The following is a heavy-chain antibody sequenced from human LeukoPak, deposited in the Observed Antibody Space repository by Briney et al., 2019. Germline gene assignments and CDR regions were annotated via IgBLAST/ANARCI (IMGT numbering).Heavy chain of an antibody. V-gene: IGHV4-31*03. CDR1: GGSISSGGYY. CDR2: IYYSGST. CDR3: ARDPSLLRGYGDYDGMDV. J-gene: IGHJ6*02. Sequence: SETLFLTCTVSGGSISSGGYYWSWIRQHPGQGLEWIGYIYYSGSTYYNPSLKSRVTVSVDTSKNQFSLKLSSVTAADAAVYYSARDPSLLRGYGDYDGMDVWGQGTTVTVS. D-gene: IGHD4-17*01.